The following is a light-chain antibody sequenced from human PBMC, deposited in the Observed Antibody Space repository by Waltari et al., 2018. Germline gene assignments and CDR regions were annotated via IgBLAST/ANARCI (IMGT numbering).Light chain of an antibody. CDR3: ATWDSSLSGEV. CDR1: YSNLGSNY. Sequence: QSVLTQPPSVSAAPGQRVTISCSGGYSNLGSNYVTWYQQPPGPAPKLIMFENRVRPSGLPGRVSGSKAGKSAARDIVGLQPGDDAYYYCATWDSSLSGEVFGGGTKVTIL. J-gene: IGLJ2*01. V-gene: IGLV1-51*02. CDR2: ENR.